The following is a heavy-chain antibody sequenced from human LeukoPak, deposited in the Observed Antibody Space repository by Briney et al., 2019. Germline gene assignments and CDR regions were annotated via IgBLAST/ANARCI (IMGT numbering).Heavy chain of an antibody. Sequence: GGSLRLSCAASGFTFSSYEMNWVRQAPGKGLEWVSYISISGSTIYNADSVKGRFTISRDNAKNSLYLQMNSLRAEDTAVYYCSRVTVGTTNRFDYWGQGTLVTVSS. J-gene: IGHJ4*02. CDR1: GFTFSSYE. CDR2: ISISGSTI. V-gene: IGHV3-48*03. D-gene: IGHD1-26*01. CDR3: SRVTVGTTNRFDY.